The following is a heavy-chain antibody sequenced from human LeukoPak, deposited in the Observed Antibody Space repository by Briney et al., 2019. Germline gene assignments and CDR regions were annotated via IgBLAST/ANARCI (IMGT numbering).Heavy chain of an antibody. Sequence: PGGSLRLSCVASGFTFNSNAMSWVRQAPGKGLEWVSAISGSGGSTYYADSVKGRFTISRDNSKNTLYLQMNSLRAEDTAVYYCARDLYDSSGYGGVDYWGQGTLVTVSS. CDR2: ISGSGGST. J-gene: IGHJ4*02. D-gene: IGHD3-22*01. V-gene: IGHV3-23*01. CDR1: GFTFNSNA. CDR3: ARDLYDSSGYGGVDY.